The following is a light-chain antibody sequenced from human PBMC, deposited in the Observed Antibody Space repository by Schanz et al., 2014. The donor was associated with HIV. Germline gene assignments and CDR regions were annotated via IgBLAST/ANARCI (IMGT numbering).Light chain of an antibody. CDR3: QQSYSTPPRT. Sequence: DIQMTQSPSTLSASVGDGVTITCRASQYISRWLAWYQQKPGQAPHLLIYQASTLQTGVSSRFSGSGSGTDFTLTISSLQPEDFATYYCQQSYSTPPRTFGPGTKVDIK. V-gene: IGKV1-39*01. CDR2: QAS. CDR1: QYISRW. J-gene: IGKJ3*01.